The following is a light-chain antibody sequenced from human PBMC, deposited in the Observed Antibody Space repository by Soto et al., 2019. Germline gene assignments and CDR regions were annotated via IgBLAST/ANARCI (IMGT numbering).Light chain of an antibody. Sequence: DIQMTQSPSTLSASVGDRVTITCRASQSISSWLAWYQQKPGKAPKLLIYDAPSLESGVPLRFSGSGSGTVFALTISSPQPDDFATYYCQQYNSYSPTWTFGQGTKVEIK. CDR1: QSISSW. CDR3: QQYNSYSPTWT. J-gene: IGKJ1*01. CDR2: DAP. V-gene: IGKV1-5*01.